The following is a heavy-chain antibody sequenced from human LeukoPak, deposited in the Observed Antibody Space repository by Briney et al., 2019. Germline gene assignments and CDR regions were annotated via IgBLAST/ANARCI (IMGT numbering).Heavy chain of an antibody. V-gene: IGHV3-48*03. CDR2: ISSSGSII. D-gene: IGHD2-15*01. CDR3: ARPGYCSGDTCYVAFDI. J-gene: IGHJ3*02. Sequence: GGSLRLSCAASGFNFNIYEMNWVRQAPGKGLEWISYISSSGSIILYADSVKGRFTISRDNAKNSLYLQMNSLRAEDTAVYYCARPGYCSGDTCYVAFDIWGQGTMVTVSS. CDR1: GFNFNIYE.